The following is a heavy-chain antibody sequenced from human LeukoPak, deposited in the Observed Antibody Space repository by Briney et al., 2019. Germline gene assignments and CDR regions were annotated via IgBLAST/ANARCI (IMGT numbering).Heavy chain of an antibody. D-gene: IGHD1-20*01. CDR2: IYYSGST. V-gene: IGHV4-39*01. CDR1: GGSISSSSYY. J-gene: IGHJ6*02. CDR3: ARRRGLTGTYYGMDV. Sequence: SETLFLTCTVSGGSISSSSYYWGWIRQPPGKGLEWIGSIYYSGSTYYNPSLKSRVTISVDTSKNQFSLKLSSVTAADTAVYYCARRRGLTGTYYGMDVWGQGTTVTVSS.